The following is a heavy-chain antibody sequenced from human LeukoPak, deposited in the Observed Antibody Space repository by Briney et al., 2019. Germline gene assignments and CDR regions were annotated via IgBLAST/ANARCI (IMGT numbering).Heavy chain of an antibody. D-gene: IGHD3-22*01. V-gene: IGHV4-61*02. Sequence: SETLSLTCTVSGGSVRRGNYYWTWIRQPAGSGLEWIGRIYTSGTTDYNPSLRTRVTISVDASRNQFSLNLSSVTAADTAVYYCARHGLSYYDSSGYYPHGMDVWGQGTTVTVSS. CDR1: GGSVRRGNYY. CDR3: ARHGLSYYDSSGYYPHGMDV. J-gene: IGHJ6*02. CDR2: IYTSGTT.